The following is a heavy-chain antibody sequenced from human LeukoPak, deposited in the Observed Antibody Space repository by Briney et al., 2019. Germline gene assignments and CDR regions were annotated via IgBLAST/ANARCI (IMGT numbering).Heavy chain of an antibody. V-gene: IGHV4-38-2*01. J-gene: IGHJ3*02. Sequence: SETLSLTCADSGYSISSGYYWGWIRQPPGKGLEWIGSIYHSGSTYYNPSLKSRVTISVDTSKNQFSLKLSSVTAADTAVYYCALNPGGGYCSSTSCYISAFDIWGQGTMVTVSS. CDR2: IYHSGST. D-gene: IGHD2-2*02. CDR3: ALNPGGGYCSSTSCYISAFDI. CDR1: GYSISSGYY.